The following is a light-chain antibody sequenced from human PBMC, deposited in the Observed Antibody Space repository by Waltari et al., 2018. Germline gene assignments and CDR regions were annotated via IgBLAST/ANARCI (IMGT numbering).Light chain of an antibody. CDR2: DAS. V-gene: IGKV3-11*01. J-gene: IGKJ4*01. CDR1: HSTDNY. Sequence: ILLTQSPATLSLSLGERSTLSCTASHSTDNYLAWYQQKPGQVPRLLIYDASNRATGIPARFSGSRSGAEFTLIISSPEPEDVAVYYCQQRSNWPLTFGGGTKVEIK. CDR3: QQRSNWPLT.